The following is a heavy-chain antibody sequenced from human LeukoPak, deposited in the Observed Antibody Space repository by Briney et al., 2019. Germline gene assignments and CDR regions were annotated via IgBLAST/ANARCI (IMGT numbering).Heavy chain of an antibody. D-gene: IGHD2-2*02. Sequence: PGESPTLSCAASGFSLSVFDIHWVRQAPGKGLEWVARMTGRESDYATAYAASVTGRFTISRDDSRNTLYLQMSSLKIEDSAVYYCITHSGCDNANSASCYKAYWGQGTLVTVSS. J-gene: IGHJ4*02. V-gene: IGHV3-73*01. CDR2: MTGRESDYAT. CDR1: GFSLSVFD. CDR3: ITHSGCDNANSASCYKAY.